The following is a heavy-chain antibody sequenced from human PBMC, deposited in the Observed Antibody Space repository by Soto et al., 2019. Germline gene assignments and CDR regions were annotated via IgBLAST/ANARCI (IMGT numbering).Heavy chain of an antibody. V-gene: IGHV3-53*01. CDR3: AGARSLHFSPTWFDP. J-gene: IGHJ5*02. CDR1: GFTVSSNY. D-gene: IGHD3-10*01. Sequence: GGSLRLSCAASGFTVSSNYMSWVRQAPGKGLEWVSVIYSGGSTYYADSVKGRFTISRDNSKNTLYLQMNSLRAEDTAVYYCAGARSLHFSPTWFDPWGQGTLVTVSS. CDR2: IYSGGST.